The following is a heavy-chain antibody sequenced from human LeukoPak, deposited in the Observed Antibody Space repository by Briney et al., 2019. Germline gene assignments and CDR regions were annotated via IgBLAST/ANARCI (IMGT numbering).Heavy chain of an antibody. Sequence: ASVKVSCKTSGSTFNDYYIHWVRQAPGQGLEWMGWLNPYSGGTNYAQKFQGRVTLTRDTSITTVYMDLSRLTSDDTAVYYCARDHSYGYRGFDYWGQGTLATVSS. J-gene: IGHJ4*02. CDR3: ARDHSYGYRGFDY. D-gene: IGHD5-18*01. V-gene: IGHV1-2*02. CDR2: LNPYSGGT. CDR1: GSTFNDYY.